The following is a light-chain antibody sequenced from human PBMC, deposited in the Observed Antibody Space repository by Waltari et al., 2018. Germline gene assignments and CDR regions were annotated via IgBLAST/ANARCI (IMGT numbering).Light chain of an antibody. Sequence: DIVVTQSPLSLPVTPGEPASISCRSSQSLLHSNGYNYLYWYLQKPGQSPQLLIYLGSNRASGVPDRFSGSGSGTDFTPKISRVEAEDVGVYYCMQALQTPAFGQGTKVEIK. V-gene: IGKV2-28*01. CDR1: QSLLHSNGYNY. J-gene: IGKJ1*01. CDR3: MQALQTPA. CDR2: LGS.